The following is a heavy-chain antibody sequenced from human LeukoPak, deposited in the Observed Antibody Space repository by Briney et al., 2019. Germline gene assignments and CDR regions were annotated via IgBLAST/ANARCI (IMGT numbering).Heavy chain of an antibody. CDR1: GGSISSGSYY. D-gene: IGHD2-2*01. CDR3: ARILGYCSSTSCYVGDYYYGMDV. Sequence: PSQTLSLTCTVSGGSISSGSYYWSWIRQPAGKGLEWIGRIYTSGSTNYNPSLKSRVTISVDTSKNQFSLKLSSVTAADTAVYYCARILGYCSSTSCYVGDYYYGMDVWGQETTVTVSS. V-gene: IGHV4-61*02. CDR2: IYTSGST. J-gene: IGHJ6*02.